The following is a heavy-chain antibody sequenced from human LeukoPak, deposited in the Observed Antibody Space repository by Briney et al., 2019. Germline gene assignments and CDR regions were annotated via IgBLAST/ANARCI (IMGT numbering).Heavy chain of an antibody. J-gene: IGHJ4*02. D-gene: IGHD3-22*01. CDR2: IYTSGST. V-gene: IGHV4-4*07. CDR1: GGSISSYY. CDR3: AREYYGSNGYYNDY. Sequence: SETLSLTCTVSGGSISSYYWSWIRQPAGKGLEWIGRIYTSGSTNYNPSLKSRVTMSVDTSKNQFSLNLSSVTAADTAVYYCAREYYGSNGYYNDYWGQGALVTVSS.